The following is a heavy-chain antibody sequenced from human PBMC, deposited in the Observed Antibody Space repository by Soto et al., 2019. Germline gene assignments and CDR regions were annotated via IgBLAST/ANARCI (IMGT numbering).Heavy chain of an antibody. D-gene: IGHD3-3*01. Sequence: SLKVSCKASGGTFSSYAISWVRQAPGQGLEWMGGIIPIFGTANYAQKFQGRVTITADESTSTAYMELSSLRSEDTAVYYCASSLYDFWSGYYTDSRGKHYYYYGMDVWGQGTTVTVSS. V-gene: IGHV1-69*13. CDR1: GGTFSSYA. CDR3: ASSLYDFWSGYYTDSRGKHYYYYGMDV. CDR2: IIPIFGTA. J-gene: IGHJ6*02.